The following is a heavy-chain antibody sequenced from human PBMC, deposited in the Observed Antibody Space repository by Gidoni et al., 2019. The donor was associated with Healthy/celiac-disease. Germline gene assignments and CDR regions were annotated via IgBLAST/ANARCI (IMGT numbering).Heavy chain of an antibody. V-gene: IGHV3-15*01. Sequence: EVQLVESGGGLVKPGWSLRLSGAASGFTFSNAWLSWVRQAPGKGLAWVCRIKRKTDGGTTDYAAPVKGRFTISSDDSKHTLYLQMNSLNTEDTAVYYCTTDIVVVPAYDYWGQGTLVTVSS. D-gene: IGHD2-21*02. J-gene: IGHJ4*02. CDR2: IKRKTDGGTT. CDR3: TTDIVVVPAYDY. CDR1: GFTFSNAW.